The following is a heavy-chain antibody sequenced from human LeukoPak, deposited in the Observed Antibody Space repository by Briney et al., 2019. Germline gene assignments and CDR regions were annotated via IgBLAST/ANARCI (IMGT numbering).Heavy chain of an antibody. J-gene: IGHJ4*02. V-gene: IGHV3-30*02. D-gene: IGHD3-22*01. CDR1: ELIFSDFC. CDR3: ATTRSSGYPYYFDY. Sequence: GGSLRLSCVASELIFSDFCMNWVRQAPGKGLEWVAFIRYDGSNKYYADSVKGRFTISRDNSKNTLYLQMNSLRAEDTAVYYCATTRSSGYPYYFDYWGQGTLVTVSS. CDR2: IRYDGSNK.